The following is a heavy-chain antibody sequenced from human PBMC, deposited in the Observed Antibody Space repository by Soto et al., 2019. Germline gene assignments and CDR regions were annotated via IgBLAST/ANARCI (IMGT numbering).Heavy chain of an antibody. J-gene: IGHJ4*02. Sequence: GGSLRLSCAASGFTFSSYAMSWVRQAPGKGLEWVSAISGSAGSTYYADSVKGRFTISRDNSKNTLYLQMNSLRAEDTAVYYCAKGISYSRAPIDYWGQGTLVTVSS. CDR2: ISGSAGST. D-gene: IGHD2-15*01. V-gene: IGHV3-23*01. CDR1: GFTFSSYA. CDR3: AKGISYSRAPIDY.